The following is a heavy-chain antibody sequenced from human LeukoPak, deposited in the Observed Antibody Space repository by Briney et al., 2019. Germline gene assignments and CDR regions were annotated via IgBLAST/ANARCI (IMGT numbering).Heavy chain of an antibody. CDR3: ARESSYYDSSGYQSHFDY. V-gene: IGHV4-59*01. CDR2: IYYSGST. D-gene: IGHD3-22*01. J-gene: IGHJ4*02. CDR1: GGSISSYY. Sequence: PSETLSLTWTVSGGSISSYYWSWIRQPPGKGLEWIGYIYYSGSTNYNPSLKSRVTISVDTSKNQFSLKLSSVTAADTAVYYCARESSYYDSSGYQSHFDYWGQGTLVTVSS.